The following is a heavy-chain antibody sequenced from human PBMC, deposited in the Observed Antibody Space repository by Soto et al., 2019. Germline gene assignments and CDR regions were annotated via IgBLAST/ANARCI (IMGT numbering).Heavy chain of an antibody. V-gene: IGHV3-7*01. Sequence: PGGSLRLSCAASGFTFSSYWMSWVRQAPGKGLEWVANIKQDGSEKYYVDSVKGRFTISRDNAKNSLYLQMNSPRAEDTAVYYCARDMYYDFWSALIGNYYGMDVWGQGTTVTVSS. CDR3: ARDMYYDFWSALIGNYYGMDV. J-gene: IGHJ6*02. CDR1: GFTFSSYW. D-gene: IGHD3-3*01. CDR2: IKQDGSEK.